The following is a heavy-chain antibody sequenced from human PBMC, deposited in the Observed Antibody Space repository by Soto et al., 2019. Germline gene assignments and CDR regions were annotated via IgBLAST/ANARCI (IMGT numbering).Heavy chain of an antibody. CDR3: ARDLYLDYGDSYYCYARDA. Sequence: SETLSLTCSVSGDSVSNGDYSWSWIRQPTGKGLEWIGYIYYIGGPYYNPSLQSRVTISMDTSKNQVSLNLTSVTAADTAVFFWARDLYLDYGDSYYCYARDAWGPGLTVTVAS. D-gene: IGHD4-17*01. V-gene: IGHV4-30-4*02. J-gene: IGHJ6*02. CDR1: GDSVSNGDYS. CDR2: IYYIGGP.